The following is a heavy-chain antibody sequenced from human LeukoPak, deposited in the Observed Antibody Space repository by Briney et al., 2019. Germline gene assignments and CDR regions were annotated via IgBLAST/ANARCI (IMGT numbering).Heavy chain of an antibody. Sequence: ASVKVFCKASGYTFTGYYMHWVRQAPGQGLEWMGWINPNSGVTNYAQKFQGRVTMTRDTSITTAYMDLNRLRSDDTAVYYCARDRISVAGPDYWGQGTLVTVSS. D-gene: IGHD6-19*01. CDR1: GYTFTGYY. J-gene: IGHJ4*02. CDR3: ARDRISVAGPDY. CDR2: INPNSGVT. V-gene: IGHV1-2*02.